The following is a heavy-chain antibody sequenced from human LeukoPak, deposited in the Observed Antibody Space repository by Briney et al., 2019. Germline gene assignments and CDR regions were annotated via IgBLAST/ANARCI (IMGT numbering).Heavy chain of an antibody. V-gene: IGHV3-15*01. CDR3: TTGNKAVAGKGGL. Sequence: GGSLGLSCGASGFIFSNAWMSWVRQAPGKGLEWVGRIKSKSDGGTTDYAAPVKGRFTISRDDSKNTLYLQMNSLKIEGTAVYYCTTGNKAVAGKGGLWGQGTPVTVSS. D-gene: IGHD6-19*01. J-gene: IGHJ4*02. CDR1: GFIFSNAW. CDR2: IKSKSDGGTT.